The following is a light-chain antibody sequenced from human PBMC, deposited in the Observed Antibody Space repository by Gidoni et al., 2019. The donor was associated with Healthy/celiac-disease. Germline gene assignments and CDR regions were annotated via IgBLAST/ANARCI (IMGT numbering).Light chain of an antibody. V-gene: IGKV1-39*01. CDR1: QSISSY. J-gene: IGKJ1*01. Sequence: DIQMTQSPSSLSASVGARVTITCRASQSISSYLNWYQQKPGKAPKILIYAASSLQSGVPSRFSGSGSWTDFTLTISSLQPEDFATYYCQQSYSTPPTFGQGTKVEIK. CDR2: AAS. CDR3: QQSYSTPPT.